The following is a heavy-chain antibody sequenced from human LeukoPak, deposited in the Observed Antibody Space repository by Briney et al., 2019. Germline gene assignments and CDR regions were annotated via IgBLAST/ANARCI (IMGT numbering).Heavy chain of an antibody. J-gene: IGHJ4*02. CDR3: AKDLVGSSWSQGFDY. D-gene: IGHD6-13*01. V-gene: IGHV3-30*18. CDR2: ISYDGSDK. CDR1: GFTFTSYG. Sequence: GRSLRLSCAASGFTFTSYGMHWVRQAPGKGLEWVAVISYDGSDKSYADSVKGRFTISRDNSKNTLYLQMNSLRAEDTAVYYCAKDLVGSSWSQGFDYWGQGTLVTVSS.